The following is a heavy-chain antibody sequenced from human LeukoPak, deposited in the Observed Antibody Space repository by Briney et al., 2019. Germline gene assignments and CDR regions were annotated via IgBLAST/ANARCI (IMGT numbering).Heavy chain of an antibody. CDR3: ARGSIAAAGTPFDY. D-gene: IGHD6-13*01. CDR2: IYHSGST. Sequence: SETLSLTCAVSGGSISSSNWWSWVRQPPGKGLEWIGEIYHSGSTNYNPSLKSRVTISVDKSKNQFSLKLSSVTAADTAVYYCARGSIAAAGTPFDYWGQGTLVTVSS. V-gene: IGHV4-4*02. CDR1: GGSISSSNW. J-gene: IGHJ4*02.